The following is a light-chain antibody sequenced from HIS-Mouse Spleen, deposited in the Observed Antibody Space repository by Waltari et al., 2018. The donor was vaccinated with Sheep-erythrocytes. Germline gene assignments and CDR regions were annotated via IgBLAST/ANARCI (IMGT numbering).Light chain of an antibody. CDR3: QAWDSSTAV. J-gene: IGLJ2*01. CDR1: KLGDKY. CDR2: QDS. V-gene: IGLV3-1*01. Sequence: SYELTQPPSVSVSPGQTASITCSGDKLGDKYACWYQQTPGQSPVLVIYQDSKRPSGFPGRFSVSNSGNTATLTMSGTQAMDEADYYCQAWDSSTAVFGGGTKLTVL.